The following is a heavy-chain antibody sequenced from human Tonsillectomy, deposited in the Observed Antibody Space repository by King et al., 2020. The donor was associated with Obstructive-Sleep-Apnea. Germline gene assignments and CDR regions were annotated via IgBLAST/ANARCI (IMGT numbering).Heavy chain of an antibody. V-gene: IGHV3-48*03. Sequence: QLVQSGGGLVQPGGSLRLSCSASGFTFRSYSLHWVRQAPGKGLEGLSYIISGGTPIYYADSDPGPLTISSDNAKNSLSLQINSLSAEDTAVYFCAREGGYYDSSGYAPIFDYWGQGTLVTVSS. CDR1: GFTFRSYS. J-gene: IGHJ4*02. CDR2: IISGGTPI. CDR3: AREGGYYDSSGYAPIFDY. D-gene: IGHD3-22*01.